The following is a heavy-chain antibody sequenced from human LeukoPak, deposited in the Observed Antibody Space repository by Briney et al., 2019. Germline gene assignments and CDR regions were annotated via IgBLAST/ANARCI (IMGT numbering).Heavy chain of an antibody. Sequence: ASVKVSCKTSGYSFTNYDINWVRQSTGQGLEWMGWINTKSGYTGHAQKFQGRITMTRDNSISTVYMELRSLRSEDTAVYYCARVTGAIDYWGQGTLATVSS. CDR1: GYSFTNYD. CDR2: INTKSGYT. V-gene: IGHV1-8*01. CDR3: ARVTGAIDY. J-gene: IGHJ4*02.